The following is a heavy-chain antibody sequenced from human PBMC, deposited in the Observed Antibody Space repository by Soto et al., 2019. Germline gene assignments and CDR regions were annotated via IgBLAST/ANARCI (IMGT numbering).Heavy chain of an antibody. CDR3: AKYSTSGPSKFFDL. V-gene: IGHV3-23*01. Sequence: QAVGSLRLSCAASGFTFSIYAVAWIRQTPGKGLEWASVIGAGSDGIQYVDSVKGRFSISRDNSKNTLYLHMNSLRAEDTAIYYCAKYSTSGPSKFFDLWGQGTLVTVSS. CDR1: GFTFSIYA. J-gene: IGHJ4*02. D-gene: IGHD5-12*01. CDR2: IGAGSDGI.